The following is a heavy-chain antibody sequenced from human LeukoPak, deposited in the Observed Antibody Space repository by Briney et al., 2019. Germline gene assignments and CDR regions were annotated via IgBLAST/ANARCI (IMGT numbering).Heavy chain of an antibody. CDR1: GGSISSSSYY. CDR3: ARQEGMTMVVTLSDYYYMDV. Sequence: SETLSLTCTVSGGSISSSSYYWGWIRQPPGKGLEWIGSIYYSGSTYYNPSLKSRVTISVDTSKNQFSLKLSSVTAADTAVYYCARQEGMTMVVTLSDYYYMDVWGKGTTVTVSS. V-gene: IGHV4-39*01. J-gene: IGHJ6*03. CDR2: IYYSGST. D-gene: IGHD4-23*01.